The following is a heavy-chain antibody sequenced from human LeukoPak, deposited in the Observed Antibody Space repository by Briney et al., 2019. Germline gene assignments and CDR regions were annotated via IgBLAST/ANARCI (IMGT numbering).Heavy chain of an antibody. Sequence: SSETLSLTCTVSGGSISGYYWSWIRQPPGKGLEWIGEINHSGSTNYNPSLKSRVTISVDTSKNQFSLKLSSVTAADTAVYYCARGRGLFGVYSSGWYDYWGQGTLVTVSS. V-gene: IGHV4-34*01. CDR3: ARGRGLFGVYSSGWYDY. D-gene: IGHD6-19*01. CDR2: INHSGST. CDR1: GGSISGYY. J-gene: IGHJ4*02.